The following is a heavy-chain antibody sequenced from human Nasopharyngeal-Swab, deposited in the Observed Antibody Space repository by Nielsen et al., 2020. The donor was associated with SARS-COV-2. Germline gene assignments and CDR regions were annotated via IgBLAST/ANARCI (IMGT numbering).Heavy chain of an antibody. D-gene: IGHD1-1*01. J-gene: IGHJ4*02. CDR2: IAHDASNE. V-gene: IGHV3-30*03. CDR3: ARNLLEFIALDY. Sequence: GGSLRLSCAASGFTFSSFGMHWVRQAPGKGLEWVASIAHDASNEYYGDSVKGRFSISRDSSKNTLYLQMNSLRAEDTARYYCARNLLEFIALDYWGQGTLVTVSS. CDR1: GFTFSSFG.